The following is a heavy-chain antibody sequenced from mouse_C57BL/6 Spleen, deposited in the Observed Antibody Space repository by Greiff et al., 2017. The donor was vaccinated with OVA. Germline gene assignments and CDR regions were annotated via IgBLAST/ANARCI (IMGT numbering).Heavy chain of an antibody. CDR1: GYTFTEYS. V-gene: IGHV1-62-2*01. CDR2: FYPGSGSI. J-gene: IGHJ2*01. Sequence: VKLMESGAELVKPGASVKLSCKASGYTFTEYSIHWVKQRPGQGLEWIGWFYPGSGSIKYNEKFKDKATLTADKSSSTVYMELSRLTSEDSAVYFCARHPWERGYFDYWGQGTTLTVSS. D-gene: IGHD4-1*01. CDR3: ARHPWERGYFDY.